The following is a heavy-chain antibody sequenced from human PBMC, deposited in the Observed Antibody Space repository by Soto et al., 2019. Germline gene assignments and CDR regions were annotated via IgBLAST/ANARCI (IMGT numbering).Heavy chain of an antibody. V-gene: IGHV1-46*01. CDR3: ARVGPYSSGLWHVGGFDP. Sequence: ASVKVSCKASGYTFTSYYMHWVRQAPGQGLEWMGIINPSGGSTSYAQKFQARVTMTRDTSTSTVYMELSSLGSEDTAVYYCARVGPYSSGLWHVGGFDPWGQGTLVTVSS. CDR1: GYTFTSYY. CDR2: INPSGGST. J-gene: IGHJ5*02. D-gene: IGHD6-19*01.